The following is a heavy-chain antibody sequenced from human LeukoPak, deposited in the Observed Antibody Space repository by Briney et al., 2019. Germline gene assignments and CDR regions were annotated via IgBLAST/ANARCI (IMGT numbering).Heavy chain of an antibody. V-gene: IGHV4-39*01. CDR2: IYYSGST. D-gene: IGHD5-18*01. J-gene: IGHJ4*02. CDR3: ARHVEKGYSDGDY. CDR1: GGSISSGSYY. Sequence: PSETLSLTCTVSGGSISSGSYYWGWIRQPPGKGLEWIGSIYYSGSTYYNPSLKSRVTISVDTSKNQFSLKLSSVTAADTAVYYRARHVEKGYSDGDYWGQGTLVTVSS.